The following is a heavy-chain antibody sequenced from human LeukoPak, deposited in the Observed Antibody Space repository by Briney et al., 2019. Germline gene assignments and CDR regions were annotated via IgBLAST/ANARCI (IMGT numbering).Heavy chain of an antibody. J-gene: IGHJ4*02. CDR2: IVVGSGNT. Sequence: SVKVSCKASGFTFTSSAVQWVRQARGQRLEWIGWIVVGSGNTNYAQKFQERVTITRDTSTSTVYMELSSLRSEDTAVYYCAREMGLVGANDYFGYWGQGTLVTVSS. D-gene: IGHD1-26*01. CDR3: AREMGLVGANDYFGY. V-gene: IGHV1-58*01. CDR1: GFTFTSSA.